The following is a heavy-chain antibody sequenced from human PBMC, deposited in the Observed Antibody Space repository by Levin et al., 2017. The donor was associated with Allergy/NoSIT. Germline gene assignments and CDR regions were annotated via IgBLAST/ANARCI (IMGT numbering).Heavy chain of an antibody. Sequence: SETLSLTCTVSGDSISSGSYYWSWIRQLPGKGLEWIGYIYHSGNTYDNPSLKSRVTISVDTSKNQFSLKLSSVTAADTAVYYCARADTDSSGYFFWYFDLWGRGTLVTVSS. CDR3: ARADTDSSGYFFWYFDL. CDR1: GDSISSGSYY. V-gene: IGHV4-31*03. D-gene: IGHD3-22*01. CDR2: IYHSGNT. J-gene: IGHJ2*01.